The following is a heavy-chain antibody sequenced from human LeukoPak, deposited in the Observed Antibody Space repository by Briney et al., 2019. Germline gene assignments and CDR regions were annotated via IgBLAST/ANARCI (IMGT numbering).Heavy chain of an antibody. CDR1: GFTISESW. CDR3: ATYINWVAGDV. J-gene: IGHJ6*02. D-gene: IGHD1-1*01. CDR2: INHEGGGI. V-gene: IGHV3-7*01. Sequence: PGGSLRLSCAASGFTISESWMTWVRQIPGQGLEWVAHINHEGGGIQYVDSVKGRFTISRDNAKGSVYLQMNSLRAEDTAIYHCATYINWVAGDVWGQGTTVIVSS.